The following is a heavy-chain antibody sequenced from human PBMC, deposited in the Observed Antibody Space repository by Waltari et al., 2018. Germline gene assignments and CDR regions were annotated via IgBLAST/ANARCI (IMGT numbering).Heavy chain of an antibody. CDR3: VRRHDSGGFYGL. D-gene: IGHD2-21*02. CDR2: ISDDGGST. CDR1: GFIFSSYW. J-gene: IGHJ4*02. V-gene: IGHV3-74*01. Sequence: EVQLVESGGGLVQPGGSLRLSCAASGFIFSSYWMHWARQAPGKGLVWVSRISDDGGSTNYADSVKGRFTISRDNTKNTLYLQMNSLNDEDTALYYCVRRHDSGGFYGLWGQGTLVTVSS.